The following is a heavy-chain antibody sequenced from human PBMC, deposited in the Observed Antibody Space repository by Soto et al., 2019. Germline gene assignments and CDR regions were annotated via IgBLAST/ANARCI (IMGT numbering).Heavy chain of an antibody. CDR2: INVGRGNL. D-gene: IGHD6-13*01. V-gene: IGHV1-3*01. J-gene: IGHJ4*02. CDR3: AGYQDEYCSNWVRSQY. Sequence: QVQLVQSGAEVRKPGASAKLSCKASGDTFDNYAIHWVRQAPGQGLEWMGWINVGRGNLKYSERFQGSFFMTKDTSATTAVLELTDLRSEVTAVYFCAGYQDEYCSNWVRSQYWGQGTMVIVSS. CDR1: GDTFDNYA.